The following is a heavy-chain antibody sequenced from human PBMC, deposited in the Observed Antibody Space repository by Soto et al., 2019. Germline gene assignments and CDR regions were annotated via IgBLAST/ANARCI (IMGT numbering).Heavy chain of an antibody. CDR1: GFTFRSYV. J-gene: IGHJ1*01. Sequence: QVQLVESGGGVVQPGTSLRVSCVGSGFTFRSYVIHWVRQAPGKGLEWVALTSYDGSDKYYGDSVRGRFTISRDNSRNKVDLQMDSLGLEDTALYYCARWGTTGGLDVWGQGTLVSVSS. CDR3: ARWGTTGGLDV. V-gene: IGHV3-30*19. CDR2: TSYDGSDK. D-gene: IGHD3-16*01.